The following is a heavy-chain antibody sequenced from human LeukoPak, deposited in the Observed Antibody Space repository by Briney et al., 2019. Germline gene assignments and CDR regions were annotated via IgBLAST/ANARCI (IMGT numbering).Heavy chain of an antibody. D-gene: IGHD6-19*01. V-gene: IGHV1-24*01. CDR3: ATDRLDNWFDP. Sequence: ASVNVSCKASGYTFTGYYMHWVRQAPGKGLEWMGGFDPEDGETIYAQKFQGRVTMTEDTSTDTAYMELSSLRAEDTAVYYCATDRLDNWFDPWGQGTLFTVSS. J-gene: IGHJ5*02. CDR1: GYTFTGYY. CDR2: FDPEDGET.